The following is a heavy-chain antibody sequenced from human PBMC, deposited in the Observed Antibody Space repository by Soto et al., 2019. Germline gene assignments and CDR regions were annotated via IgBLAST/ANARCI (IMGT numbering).Heavy chain of an antibody. V-gene: IGHV3-23*01. Sequence: GGSLRLSCAASGFTFSSYAMSWVRQAPGKGLEWVSAISGSGGSTYYADSVKGRFTISRDNSKNTLYLQMNSLRAEDTAVYYCAKIGALYYYGSGSSWGQGTLVTVSS. CDR1: GFTFSSYA. CDR3: AKIGALYYYGSGSS. J-gene: IGHJ5*02. CDR2: ISGSGGST. D-gene: IGHD3-10*01.